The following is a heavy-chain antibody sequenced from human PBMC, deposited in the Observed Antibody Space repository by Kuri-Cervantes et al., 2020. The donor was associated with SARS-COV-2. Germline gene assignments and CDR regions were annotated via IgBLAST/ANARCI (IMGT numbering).Heavy chain of an antibody. V-gene: IGHV4-38-2*02. CDR1: GYSISSGYY. CDR3: ARGSVVPAANDY. J-gene: IGHJ4*02. CDR2: INHSGST. D-gene: IGHD2-2*01. Sequence: ESLKISCTVSGYSISSGYYWGWIRQPPGKGLEWIGEINHSGSTNYNPSLKSRVTISVDTSKNQFSLKLSSVTAADTAVYYCARGSVVPAANDYWGQGTLVTVSS.